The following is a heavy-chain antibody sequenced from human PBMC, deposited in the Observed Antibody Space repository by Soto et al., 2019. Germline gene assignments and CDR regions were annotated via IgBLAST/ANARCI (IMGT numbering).Heavy chain of an antibody. Sequence: SETLSLTCTVSGGSISHYHWNWIRQAPGKGMEWIGYIFYNGSTRYNPSLTSRVTISVDMSKYQLSLRLTSVTAADTAVYYCARGEAYSNYQARWGQGTLVTVSS. J-gene: IGHJ4*02. V-gene: IGHV4-59*12. CDR1: GGSISHYH. D-gene: IGHD4-4*01. CDR2: IFYNGST. CDR3: ARGEAYSNYQAR.